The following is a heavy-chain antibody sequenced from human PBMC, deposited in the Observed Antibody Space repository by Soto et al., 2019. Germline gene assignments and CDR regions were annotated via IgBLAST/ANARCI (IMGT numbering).Heavy chain of an antibody. CDR2: IFFDGYT. CDR3: ARLQAAVPHY. CDR1: GDSISVSPYF. D-gene: IGHD6-13*01. J-gene: IGHJ4*02. Sequence: QLQLQESGPGLVKPSETLSLTCTVSGDSISVSPYFWGWIRQPPGKGLEWIVSIFFDGYTVYTPSLKSRAFISVDTSKNQFSLKLTSVAAADTAIYFCARLQAAVPHYWGQGTLVIVSS. V-gene: IGHV4-39*01.